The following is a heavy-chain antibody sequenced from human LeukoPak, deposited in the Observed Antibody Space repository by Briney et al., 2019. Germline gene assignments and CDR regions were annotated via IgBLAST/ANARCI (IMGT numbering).Heavy chain of an antibody. Sequence: SVKVSCKASGGTFSSYAISWVRQAPGQGLEWMGGIIPIFGTANYAQKFQGRVTITTDESTSTAYMELSSLRSEDTAVYYCARGYCSSTSCPTSYYYYYMDVWGKGTTVTVSS. D-gene: IGHD2-2*01. CDR2: IIPIFGTA. CDR1: GGTFSSYA. CDR3: ARGYCSSTSCPTSYYYYYMDV. V-gene: IGHV1-69*05. J-gene: IGHJ6*03.